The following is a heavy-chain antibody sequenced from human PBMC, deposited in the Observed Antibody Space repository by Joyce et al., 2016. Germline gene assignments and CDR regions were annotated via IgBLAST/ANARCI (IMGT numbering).Heavy chain of an antibody. V-gene: IGHV1-69*01. Sequence: QVQLVQSGAEVKKPGSSVKVSCRASGGTFSTDAISWVRQAPGQGLEWMGGVSPRCGTPNYAENFEGRDTITGDESTRTAYMELGSLRSEDTAIYYCATGRGFTYAYEAHHYYGMGVWGQGTTVTVS. CDR1: GGTFSTDA. CDR3: ATGRGFTYAYEAHHYYGMGV. D-gene: IGHD3-16*01. J-gene: IGHJ6*02. CDR2: VSPRCGTP.